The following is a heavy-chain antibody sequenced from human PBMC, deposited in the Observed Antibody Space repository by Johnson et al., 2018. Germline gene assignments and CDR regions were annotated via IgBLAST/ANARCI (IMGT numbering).Heavy chain of an antibody. J-gene: IGHJ4*02. Sequence: VQLQESGGGLVQPGGSLRLSCVVSGITVTPNYMSWVRQPPGKWLEWVSIVFSDGATYYADSVKRRFTISRDNSKNTLFLQMNSLRVEDTALYYCARPTRFGVSLDYWGQGTLVTVSS. CDR3: ARPTRFGVSLDY. V-gene: IGHV3-66*02. CDR2: VFSDGAT. CDR1: GITVTPNY. D-gene: IGHD3-16*01.